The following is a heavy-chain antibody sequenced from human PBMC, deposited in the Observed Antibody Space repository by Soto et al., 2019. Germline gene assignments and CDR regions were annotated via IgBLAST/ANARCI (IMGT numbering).Heavy chain of an antibody. CDR1: GFTFGDYA. D-gene: IGHD2-2*01. Sequence: GESLKISCTASGFTFGDYAMSWVRQAPGKGLEWVGFIRSKAYGGTTEYAASVKGRFTISRDDSKSIAYLQMNSLKTEDTAVYYCTREGCSSTSCHLTHNWFDPWGQGTLVTVSS. CDR2: IRSKAYGGTT. CDR3: TREGCSSTSCHLTHNWFDP. V-gene: IGHV3-49*04. J-gene: IGHJ5*02.